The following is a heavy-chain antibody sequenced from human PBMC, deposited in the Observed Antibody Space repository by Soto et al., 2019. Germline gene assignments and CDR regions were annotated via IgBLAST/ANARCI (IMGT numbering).Heavy chain of an antibody. D-gene: IGHD6-13*01. CDR3: ARHGEYSSSWQNWFDP. J-gene: IGHJ5*02. V-gene: IGHV4-39*01. Sequence: SETLSLTCAVYGGSFSSYYWGWIRQPPGKGLEWIGSIYYSGSTYYNPSLKSRVTISVDTSKNQFSLKLSSVTAADTAVYYCARHGEYSSSWQNWFDPWGQGTLVTV. CDR1: GGSFSSYY. CDR2: IYYSGST.